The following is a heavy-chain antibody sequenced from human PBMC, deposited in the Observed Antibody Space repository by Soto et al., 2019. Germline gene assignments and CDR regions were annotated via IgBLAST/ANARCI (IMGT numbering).Heavy chain of an antibody. J-gene: IGHJ4*02. CDR3: ARLVYDSRLNYLYFDH. CDR1: GVSISSGNW. V-gene: IGHV4-4*02. D-gene: IGHD3-22*01. CDR2: VYNDGSA. Sequence: SETLSLTCDVSGVSISSGNWWSWVRQPPGKGLEWIAEVYNDGSANYHPSLESRATISADRSKNQFSLRLSSVTAADTGKYYCARLVYDSRLNYLYFDHWGQGTLVTVSS.